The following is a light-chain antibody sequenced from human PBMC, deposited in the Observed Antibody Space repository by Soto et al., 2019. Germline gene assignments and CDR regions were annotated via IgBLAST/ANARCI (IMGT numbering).Light chain of an antibody. CDR2: EGS. J-gene: IGLJ2*01. CDR3: CSYAGSSTSV. Sequence: QSALTQPASVSGSPGQSITISCTGTSSDVGSYNLVTWYQQHPGKAPKLMIYEGSKRPAGVSNRFSGCKSGNTASLTISGLQAEDEADYYFCSYAGSSTSVFGGGKKLTVL. CDR1: SSDVGSYNL. V-gene: IGLV2-23*01.